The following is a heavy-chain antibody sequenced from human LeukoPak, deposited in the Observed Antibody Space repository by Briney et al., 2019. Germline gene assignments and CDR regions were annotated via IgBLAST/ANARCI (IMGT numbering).Heavy chain of an antibody. Sequence: GGSLRLSCAASDFNFITYAMSWVRQAPGKGLEWVSTISGGGDATYYADSVKGRFTISRDNSKSTVSLQMNSLRAEDTAIYYCATYRQVLLPFESWGQGTLVTVSS. CDR3: ATYRQVLLPFES. J-gene: IGHJ4*02. CDR2: ISGGGDAT. CDR1: DFNFITYA. V-gene: IGHV3-23*01. D-gene: IGHD2-8*02.